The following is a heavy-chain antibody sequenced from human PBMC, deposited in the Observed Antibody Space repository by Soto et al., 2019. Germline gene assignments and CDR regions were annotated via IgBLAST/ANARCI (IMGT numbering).Heavy chain of an antibody. CDR2: IWYDGSNK. Sequence: PGGSLRLSCAASGFTFSSYGMHWVRQAPGKGLEWVAVIWYDGSNKYYADSVKGRFTISRDNSKNTLYLQMNSLRAEDTAVYYCAREFPAPGYYYGMDVWGQGTTVTVSS. CDR3: AREFPAPGYYYGMDV. V-gene: IGHV3-33*01. J-gene: IGHJ6*02. CDR1: GFTFSSYG. D-gene: IGHD2-2*01.